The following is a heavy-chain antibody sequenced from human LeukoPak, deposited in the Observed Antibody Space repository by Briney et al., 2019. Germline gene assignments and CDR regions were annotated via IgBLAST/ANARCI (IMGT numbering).Heavy chain of an antibody. CDR3: ARVQTRYWYFDL. V-gene: IGHV4-30-2*01. J-gene: IGHJ2*01. Sequence: SETLSHTCTVSGGSISSGDYYWSWIRQPPGKGLEWIGYIYHSGSTYYNPSLKSRVTISVDRSKNQFSLKLSSVTAADTAVYYCARVQTRYWYFDLWGRGTLVTVSS. CDR1: GGSISSGDYY. CDR2: IYHSGST.